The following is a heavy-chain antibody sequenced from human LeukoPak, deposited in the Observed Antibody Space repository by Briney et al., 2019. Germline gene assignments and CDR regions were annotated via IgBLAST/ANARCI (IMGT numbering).Heavy chain of an antibody. CDR1: GGSISSYY. Sequence: PSETLSLTCTVSGGSISSYYWSWIRQPPGKGLEWIGHIYYSGSTNYNPSLKSRVTISIDTSKNQFSLRLSSVTAADTAVYYCASGYSYGPDAFDIWGQGTMVTVSS. D-gene: IGHD5-18*01. V-gene: IGHV4-59*01. J-gene: IGHJ3*02. CDR3: ASGYSYGPDAFDI. CDR2: IYYSGST.